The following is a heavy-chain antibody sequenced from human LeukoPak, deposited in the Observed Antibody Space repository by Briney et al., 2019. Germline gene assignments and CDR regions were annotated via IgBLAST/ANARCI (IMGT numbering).Heavy chain of an antibody. D-gene: IGHD1-26*01. J-gene: IGHJ4*02. CDR1: GVTFSSYE. Sequence: PGGSLRLSCAASGVTFSSYEMNWVRQAPGKGLEWLSYSTSSGRTIYYADSVKGRFTISRDNAKNSLYLQMNSLRAEDTAVYYCAGDGGSGSYPRYWGQGTLVTVSS. V-gene: IGHV3-48*03. CDR3: AGDGGSGSYPRY. CDR2: STSSGRTI.